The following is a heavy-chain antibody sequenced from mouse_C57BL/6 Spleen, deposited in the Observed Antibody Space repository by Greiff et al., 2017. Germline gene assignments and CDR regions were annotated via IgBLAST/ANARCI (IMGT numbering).Heavy chain of an antibody. D-gene: IGHD2-1*01. CDR1: GYSFTDYN. CDR3: ATGYYGNSSAWFAY. Sequence: EVKLVESGPELVKPGASVKISCKASGYSFTDYNMNWVQQSNGKSLEWIGVINPNYGTTSYNQKFKGKATLTVAQSSSTAYMQLNSLTSEDSAVYYCATGYYGNSSAWFAYWGQGTLVTVSA. CDR2: INPNYGTT. V-gene: IGHV1-39*01. J-gene: IGHJ3*01.